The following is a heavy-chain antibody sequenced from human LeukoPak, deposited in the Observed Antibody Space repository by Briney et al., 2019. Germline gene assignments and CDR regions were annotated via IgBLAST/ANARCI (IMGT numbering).Heavy chain of an antibody. Sequence: PSETLSLTCTVSGGSISSYYWSWIRQPPGKGLEWIGYIYYSGSTNYYPSLKSRVTISVDTSKNQFSLKLSSVTAADTAVYYCARGMTTVTTHPNWFDPWGQGTLVTVSS. CDR2: IYYSGST. D-gene: IGHD4-17*01. CDR1: GGSISSYY. CDR3: ARGMTTVTTHPNWFDP. V-gene: IGHV4-59*01. J-gene: IGHJ5*02.